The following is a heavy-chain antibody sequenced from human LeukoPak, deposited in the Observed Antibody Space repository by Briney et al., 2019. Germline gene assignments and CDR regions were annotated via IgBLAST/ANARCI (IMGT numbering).Heavy chain of an antibody. Sequence: PGGSLRLSCAASGFTFSSYAMSWVRQAPGKGLEWVSAISGSGGSTYYADSVKGRFTISRDNSKNTLYLQMNSLRAEDTAVYYRAKDPSEYYYDSSGYLSDYWGQGTLVTVSS. CDR2: ISGSGGST. V-gene: IGHV3-23*01. CDR3: AKDPSEYYYDSSGYLSDY. J-gene: IGHJ4*02. CDR1: GFTFSSYA. D-gene: IGHD3-22*01.